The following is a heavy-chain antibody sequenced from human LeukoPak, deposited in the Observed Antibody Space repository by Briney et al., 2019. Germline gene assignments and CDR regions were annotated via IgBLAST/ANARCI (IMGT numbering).Heavy chain of an antibody. CDR1: GFTFSSYG. Sequence: PGGSLRLSCAASGFTFSSYGMHWVRQAPGKGLEWVAVIPYDGTNKYYADSVRGRFTISRDNSKNTLYLQMNSLRAEDTAVYYCAKGLDSRRELAPFDYWGQGTLVTDSS. CDR3: AKGLDSRRELAPFDY. CDR2: IPYDGTNK. D-gene: IGHD1-26*01. V-gene: IGHV3-30*18. J-gene: IGHJ4*02.